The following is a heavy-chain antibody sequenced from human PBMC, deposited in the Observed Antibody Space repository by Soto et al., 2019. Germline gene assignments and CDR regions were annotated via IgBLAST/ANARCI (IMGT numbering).Heavy chain of an antibody. D-gene: IGHD4-17*01. J-gene: IGHJ4*02. CDR1: GFTFDDYA. Sequence: EVQLVESGGGLVQPGRSLRLSCAASGFTFDDYAMHWVRQAPGKGLEWVSGISWNSGSIGYADSVKGRFTISRDNAKNSLYLQMNSLRAEETALYYCANGSDYGGPPTFFDYWGQGTLVTVSS. CDR2: ISWNSGSI. V-gene: IGHV3-9*01. CDR3: ANGSDYGGPPTFFDY.